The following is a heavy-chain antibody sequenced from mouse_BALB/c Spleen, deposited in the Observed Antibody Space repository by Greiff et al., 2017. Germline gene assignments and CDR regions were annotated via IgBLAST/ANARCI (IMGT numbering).Heavy chain of an antibody. CDR1: GFSLTSYG. Sequence: VKVVESGPGLVAPSQSLSITCTVSGFSLTSYGVHWVRQPPGKGLEWLGVIWAGGSTNYNSALMSRLSISKDNSKSQVFLKMNSLQTDDTAMYYCARGVVATYYWYFDVWGAGTTVTVSS. CDR2: IWAGGST. D-gene: IGHD1-1*01. V-gene: IGHV2-9*02. CDR3: ARGVVATYYWYFDV. J-gene: IGHJ1*01.